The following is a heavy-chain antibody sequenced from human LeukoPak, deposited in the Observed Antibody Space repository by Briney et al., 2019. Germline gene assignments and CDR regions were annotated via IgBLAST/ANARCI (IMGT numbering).Heavy chain of an antibody. CDR2: ISWNSGSI. D-gene: IGHD6-6*01. CDR3: AKEGQLDDYYYYGMDV. CDR1: GFTFDDYA. J-gene: IGHJ6*02. V-gene: IGHV3-9*01. Sequence: GRSLRLSCAASGFTFDDYAMHWVRQAPGKGLEWVSGISWNSGSIGYADSVKGRFTISRDNAKNSLYLQMNSLRAEDTALYYCAKEGQLDDYYYYGMDVWGQGTTVTVSS.